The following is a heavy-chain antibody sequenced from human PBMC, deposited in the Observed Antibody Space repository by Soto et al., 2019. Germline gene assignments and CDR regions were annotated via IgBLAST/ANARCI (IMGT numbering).Heavy chain of an antibody. CDR2: ISAYNGNT. CDR1: GYTFTNYG. J-gene: IGHJ5*02. D-gene: IGHD3-22*01. Sequence: ASVKVSCKASGYTFTNYGISWVRQAPGQGLEWMGWISAYNGNTNYAQKLQGRVTMTTDTSTSTAYMELRSLRSDDTAVYYCARVDSSGYYSWFDPWGQGTLVTVSS. CDR3: ARVDSSGYYSWFDP. V-gene: IGHV1-18*01.